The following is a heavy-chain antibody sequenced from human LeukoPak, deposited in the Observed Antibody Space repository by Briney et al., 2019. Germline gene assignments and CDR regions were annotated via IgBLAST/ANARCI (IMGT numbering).Heavy chain of an antibody. J-gene: IGHJ5*02. CDR2: INHSGST. CDR1: GWSFSGYY. D-gene: IGHD6-13*01. CDR3: ARGFSREKRRQQLGRWFDP. Sequence: PSETLSLTCAVYGWSFSGYYWSWIRQPPGKGLEWIGEINHSGSTNYNPSLKSRVTISVDTSKNQFSLKLSSVTAADTAVYYCARGFSREKRRQQLGRWFDPWGQGTLVTVSS. V-gene: IGHV4-34*01.